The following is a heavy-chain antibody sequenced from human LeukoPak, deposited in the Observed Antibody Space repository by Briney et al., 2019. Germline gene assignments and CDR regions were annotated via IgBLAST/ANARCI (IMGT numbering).Heavy chain of an antibody. CDR2: INPNSGGT. CDR1: GYTFTGYY. V-gene: IGHV1-2*06. CDR3: ARDPGGIRFLEWLLPFDY. Sequence: ASVKVSCKASGYTFTGYYMHWVRQAPGQGLEWMGRINPNSGGTNYAQKFQGRVTMTRDTSISTAYMELSRLRSDDTAVYYCARDPGGIRFLEWLLPFDYWGQGTLVTVSS. D-gene: IGHD3-3*01. J-gene: IGHJ4*02.